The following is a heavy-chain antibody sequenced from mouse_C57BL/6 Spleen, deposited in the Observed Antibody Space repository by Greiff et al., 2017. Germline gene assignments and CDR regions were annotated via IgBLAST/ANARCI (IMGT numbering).Heavy chain of an antibody. CDR2: ISDGGSYT. V-gene: IGHV5-4*01. J-gene: IGHJ1*03. D-gene: IGHD1-1*01. CDR3: AREETTVVAYWYFDV. CDR1: GFTFSSYA. Sequence: EVQLVESGGGLVKPGGSLKLSCAASGFTFSSYAMSWVRQTPEKRLEWVATISDGGSYTDYPDNVKGRFTISRDNAKNNLYLQMSHLKSEDTAMYYCAREETTVVAYWYFDVWGTGTTVTVSS.